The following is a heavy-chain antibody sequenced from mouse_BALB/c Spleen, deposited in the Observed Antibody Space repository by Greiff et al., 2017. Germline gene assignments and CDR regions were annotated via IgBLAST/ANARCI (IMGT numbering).Heavy chain of an antibody. D-gene: IGHD2-10*02. CDR3: ARRYGNDYFDY. V-gene: IGHV1-69*02. CDR2: IDPSDSYT. CDR1: GYTFTSYW. Sequence: QVQLQQPGAELVKPGASVKLSCKASGYTFTSYWMHWVKQRPGQGLEWIGEIDPSDSYTNYNQKFKGKATLTVDKSSSTAYMQLSSLTSEDSAVYYCARRYGNDYFDYWGQGTTLTVSS. J-gene: IGHJ2*01.